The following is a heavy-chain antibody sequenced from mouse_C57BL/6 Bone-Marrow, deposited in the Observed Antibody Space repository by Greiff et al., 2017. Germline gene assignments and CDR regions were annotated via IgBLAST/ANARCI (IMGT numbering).Heavy chain of an antibody. Sequence: VQLQQSGAELARPGASVKMSCKASGYTFTSYTMHWVKQRPGQGLEWIGYINPSSGYTKYNQKFKDKATLTADKSSSTAYMQLSSLTSEDSAVYYCARPDDYDCKAWFAYWDRGKLITVTA. J-gene: IGHJ3*01. D-gene: IGHD2-4*01. CDR3: ARPDDYDCKAWFAY. CDR1: GYTFTSYT. CDR2: INPSSGYT. V-gene: IGHV1-4*01.